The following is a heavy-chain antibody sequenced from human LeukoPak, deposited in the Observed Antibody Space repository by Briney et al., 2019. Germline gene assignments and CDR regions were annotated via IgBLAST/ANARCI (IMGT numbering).Heavy chain of an antibody. V-gene: IGHV3-73*01. D-gene: IGHD1-20*01. J-gene: IGHJ6*04. CDR1: GFTFSGSA. CDR3: TRHGMAPGITGVDV. Sequence: GGSLRLSCAASGFTFSGSAMHWVRQASGKGQEWVGRIRSKANSYATAYAASVKGRFTISRDDSKNTAYLQMNSLKTEDTAVYYCTRHGMAPGITGVDVWGKGTTVTVSS. CDR2: IRSKANSYAT.